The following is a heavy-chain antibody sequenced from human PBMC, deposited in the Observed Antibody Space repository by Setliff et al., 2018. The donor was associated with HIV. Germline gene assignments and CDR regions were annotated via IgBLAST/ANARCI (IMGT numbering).Heavy chain of an antibody. CDR3: AHSPRRGYSYGSFYYHYYYMDV. D-gene: IGHD5-18*01. CDR1: GFSLSSSGVG. CDR2: IYWNGDK. J-gene: IGHJ6*03. V-gene: IGHV2-5*01. Sequence: SGPTLVNPKQTLTLTCTFSGFSLSSSGVGVGWIRQPPGKALEWLALIYWNGDKRYSPSLNSRLTITKDTSENQVVLRMTNMDPVDTATYYCAHSPRRGYSYGSFYYHYYYMDVWGKGSTVTVSS.